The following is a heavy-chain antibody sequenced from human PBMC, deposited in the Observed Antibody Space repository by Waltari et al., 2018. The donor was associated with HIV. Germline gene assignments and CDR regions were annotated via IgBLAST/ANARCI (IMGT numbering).Heavy chain of an antibody. D-gene: IGHD3-10*01. Sequence: QVQLQESGPGLVKPSETLSLTCTVSGGSISSYYWSWIRQPPGKGLGWIGYIYYSGSTNYNPSLKSRVTISVDTSKNQFSLKLSSVTAADTAVYYCARLGRRFGVPESFDYWGQGTLVTVSS. J-gene: IGHJ4*02. CDR1: GGSISSYY. CDR3: ARLGRRFGVPESFDY. CDR2: IYYSGST. V-gene: IGHV4-59*01.